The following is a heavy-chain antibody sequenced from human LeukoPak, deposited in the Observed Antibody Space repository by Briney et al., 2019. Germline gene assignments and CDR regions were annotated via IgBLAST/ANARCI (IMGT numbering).Heavy chain of an antibody. CDR1: GSTFDDYG. V-gene: IGHV3-20*04. D-gene: IGHD2/OR15-2a*01. Sequence: PGGSLRLSCAASGSTFDDYGMSWVRQAPGKGLEWVSGINWNGGSTGYADSVKGRFTISRDNAKNSLYLQMNSLRAEDTALYYCARAECGYYYYYMDVWGKGTTVTVSS. J-gene: IGHJ6*03. CDR2: INWNGGST. CDR3: ARAECGYYYYYMDV.